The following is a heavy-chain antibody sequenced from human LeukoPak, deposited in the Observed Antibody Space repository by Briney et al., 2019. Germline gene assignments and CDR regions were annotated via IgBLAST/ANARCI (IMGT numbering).Heavy chain of an antibody. CDR3: AKGGGYSSSWYLYFDY. D-gene: IGHD6-13*01. V-gene: IGHV3-9*01. Sequence: TGGSLRLSCAASGFTFDDYAMHWVRQAPGKGLEWVSGISWNSGSIGYADSVKGRFTISRDNAKNSLYLQMNSLRAEDTALYYCAKGGGYSSSWYLYFDYWGQGTLVTVSS. CDR1: GFTFDDYA. CDR2: ISWNSGSI. J-gene: IGHJ4*02.